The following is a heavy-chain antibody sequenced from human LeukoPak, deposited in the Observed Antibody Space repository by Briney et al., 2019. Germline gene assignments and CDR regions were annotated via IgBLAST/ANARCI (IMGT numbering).Heavy chain of an antibody. CDR2: ISLSGSST. D-gene: IGHD4-17*01. V-gene: IGHV3-23*01. J-gene: IGHJ4*02. CDR1: GFTFSSYS. Sequence: GGSLRLSCAASGFTFSSYSMNWVRQAPGKGLEWVSAISLSGSSTYYADSVKGRFTISRDNSKNTLYLQMNSLRVEDTAFYYCAKDLYGDNIYYFDHWGQGSLVTVSS. CDR3: AKDLYGDNIYYFDH.